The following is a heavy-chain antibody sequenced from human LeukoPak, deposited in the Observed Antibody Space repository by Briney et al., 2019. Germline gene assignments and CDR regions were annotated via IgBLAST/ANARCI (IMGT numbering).Heavy chain of an antibody. Sequence: PSETLSLTCSVSGGSISSFYWSWIRQPPGQGLEWIGYIFHTGSASYNPSLRSRVTMSVDTSKNQFSLRLTSVSAAGTAVYYCASYGSGNTESDYWGQGALVTVSS. CDR1: GGSISSFY. D-gene: IGHD3-10*01. CDR2: IFHTGSA. V-gene: IGHV4-59*01. J-gene: IGHJ4*02. CDR3: ASYGSGNTESDY.